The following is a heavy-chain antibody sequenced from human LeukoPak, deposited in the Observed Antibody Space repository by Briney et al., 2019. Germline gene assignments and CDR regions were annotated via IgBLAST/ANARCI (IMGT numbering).Heavy chain of an antibody. CDR1: GFTFSSYG. V-gene: IGHV3-30*02. D-gene: IGHD5-12*01. CDR3: AKGGGYEAQYYYYYLDV. Sequence: GGSLRLSCAASGFTFSSYGMHWVRQAPGTGLEWVAFIRFDGSNKYYADSVKGRFTISRDNSKNTLYLQMKSLRAEATAVYYCAKGGGYEAQYYYYYLDVWGKGTTVTISS. J-gene: IGHJ6*03. CDR2: IRFDGSNK.